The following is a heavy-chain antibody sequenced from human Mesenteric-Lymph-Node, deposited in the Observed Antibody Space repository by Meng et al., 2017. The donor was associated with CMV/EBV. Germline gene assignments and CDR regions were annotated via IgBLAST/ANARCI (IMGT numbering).Heavy chain of an antibody. D-gene: IGHD3-16*02. V-gene: IGHV4-31*03. CDR3: ARVGSWGSYRYVVY. J-gene: IGHJ4*02. CDR1: GGSISSGGYY. CDR2: IYYSGST. Sequence: SETLSLTCTVSGGSISSGGYYWSWIRQHPGKGLEWIGYIYYSGSTYYNPSLKSRVTISVDTSKNQFSLKLSSVTAADTAVYYCARVGSWGSYRYVVYWGQGTLVTVSS.